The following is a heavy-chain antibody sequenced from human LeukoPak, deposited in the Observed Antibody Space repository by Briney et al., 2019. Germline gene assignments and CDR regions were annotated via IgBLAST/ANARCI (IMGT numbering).Heavy chain of an antibody. D-gene: IGHD4-23*01. CDR1: GFTFSSYS. CDR2: ISSSSSYI. CDR3: AKNGGNSDQYYYYYMDV. Sequence: PGGSLRLSCAASGFTFSSYSMNWVRQAPGRGLEWVSSISSSSSYIYYADSGKGRFTISRDNAKNSLYLQMNSLRAEDTAVYYCAKNGGNSDQYYYYYMDVWGKGTTVTVSS. J-gene: IGHJ6*03. V-gene: IGHV3-21*01.